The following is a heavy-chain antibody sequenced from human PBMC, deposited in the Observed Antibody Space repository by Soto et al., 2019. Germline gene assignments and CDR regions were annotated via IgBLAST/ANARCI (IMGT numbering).Heavy chain of an antibody. CDR3: ARGTTGRSNEHLYYNYMDV. CDR2: ISYDGSNK. Sequence: GGSLRLSCAASGFTFSSYGMHWVRQAPGKGLEWVAVISYDGSNKYYADSVKGRFTISRDNCKNTVDLQMNSLRGEDTAVYYCARGTTGRSNEHLYYNYMDVWGGGTTVTVS. J-gene: IGHJ6*03. D-gene: IGHD1-1*01. V-gene: IGHV3-30*03. CDR1: GFTFSSYG.